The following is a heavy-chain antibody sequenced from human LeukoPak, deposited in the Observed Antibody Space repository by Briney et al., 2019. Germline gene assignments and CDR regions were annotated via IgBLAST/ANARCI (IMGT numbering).Heavy chain of an antibody. D-gene: IGHD6-6*01. J-gene: IGHJ6*03. CDR1: GFTFSDYW. CDR3: AKEGVSSSPPYYYYYYMDV. V-gene: IGHV3-7*03. Sequence: PGGSLRLSCAASGFTFSDYWMSWVRQAPGKGLEWVASIKEDGSDKYYVDSLKGRFTISRDNAKNSLYLQMNSLRAEDTALYYCAKEGVSSSPPYYYYYYMDVWGKGTTVTVSS. CDR2: IKEDGSDK.